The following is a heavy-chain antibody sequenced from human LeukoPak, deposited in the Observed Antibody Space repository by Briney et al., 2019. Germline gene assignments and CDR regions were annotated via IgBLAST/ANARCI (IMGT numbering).Heavy chain of an antibody. V-gene: IGHV4-39*07. D-gene: IGHD3-10*01. Sequence: PSEALSLTCTVSGGSISSSSYYWGWIRQPPGKGLEWIGSIYYSGSTYYNPSLKSRVTISVDTSKNQFSLKLSSVTAADTAVYYCARDSSRYGLGSYYNVYWFDPWGQGTLVTVSS. CDR2: IYYSGST. J-gene: IGHJ5*02. CDR3: ARDSSRYGLGSYYNVYWFDP. CDR1: GGSISSSSYY.